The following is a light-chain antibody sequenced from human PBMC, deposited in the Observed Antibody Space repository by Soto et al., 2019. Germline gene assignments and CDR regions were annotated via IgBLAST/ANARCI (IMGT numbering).Light chain of an antibody. Sequence: EIVLTQSPPTLSLSPGESTTLSWRASQSVSSYLAWYQKKPGQAPRLLLYDASNRATGIPARFSGSGSGTDLTLTISSLEPEDFAIYYCQQRSNWPPITFGQGTRLEIK. J-gene: IGKJ5*01. CDR2: DAS. CDR3: QQRSNWPPIT. V-gene: IGKV3-11*01. CDR1: QSVSSY.